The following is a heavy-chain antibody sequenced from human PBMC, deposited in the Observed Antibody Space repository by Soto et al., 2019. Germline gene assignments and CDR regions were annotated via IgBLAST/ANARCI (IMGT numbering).Heavy chain of an antibody. J-gene: IGHJ6*02. CDR2: INTYNGNT. CDR3: AMVDVYVTPSPQDV. D-gene: IGHD3-16*01. Sequence: QVQLVQSGAEVKNPGASVKVSCKASGYTFTRYGIGWARQAPGQGLEWMGWINTYNGNTNYAQNVQGRVTLTTDTFPSTAYMELRSLRSNDKAIYYCAMVDVYVTPSPQDVWGQGNTVIVSS. V-gene: IGHV1-18*01. CDR1: GYTFTRYG.